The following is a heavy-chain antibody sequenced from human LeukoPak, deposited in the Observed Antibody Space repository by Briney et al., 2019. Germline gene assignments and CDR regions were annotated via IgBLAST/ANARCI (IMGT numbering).Heavy chain of an antibody. V-gene: IGHV1-2*02. CDR3: VREREGYLGYYFDS. CDR1: GYTFTGYY. D-gene: IGHD5-12*01. CDR2: IDPNSGGT. J-gene: IGHJ4*02. Sequence: GASVKVSCKASGYTFTGYYVHWVRQAPGQGLEGMGWIDPNSGGTNYAQNFQGRVSMTRDTSISTAYMELSRLRSDDTAVFYCVREREGYLGYYFDSSGRGTLVTVSS.